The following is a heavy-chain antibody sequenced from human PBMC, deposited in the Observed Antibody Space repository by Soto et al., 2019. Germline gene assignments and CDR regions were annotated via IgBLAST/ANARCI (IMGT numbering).Heavy chain of an antibody. CDR1: EFTFISYV. V-gene: IGHV3-33*01. D-gene: IGHD3-10*01. CDR2: IWLHEREK. CDR3: ARDSGEESERFTFDY. J-gene: IGHJ4*02. Sequence: AQRLSSTWFEFTFISYVVHWLRKEKGKGLEWVAVIWLHEREKFYADSVNGRFTISRDNSQNTLYLQMSSLRAEDTAVYYCARDSGEESERFTFDYWGQGALVTGSS.